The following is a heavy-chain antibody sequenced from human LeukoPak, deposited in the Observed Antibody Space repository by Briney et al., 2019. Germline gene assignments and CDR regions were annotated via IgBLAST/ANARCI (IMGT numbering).Heavy chain of an antibody. CDR1: GYTFTSYG. V-gene: IGHV1-69*05. CDR3: ASRAYYYGSGSYFHFDI. CDR2: IIPIFGTA. D-gene: IGHD3-10*01. J-gene: IGHJ3*02. Sequence: ASVKVSCKASGYTFTSYGISWVRQAPGQGLEWMGGIIPIFGTANYAQKFQGRVTITTDESTSTAYMELSSLRSEDTAVYYCASRAYYYGSGSYFHFDIWGQGTMVTVSS.